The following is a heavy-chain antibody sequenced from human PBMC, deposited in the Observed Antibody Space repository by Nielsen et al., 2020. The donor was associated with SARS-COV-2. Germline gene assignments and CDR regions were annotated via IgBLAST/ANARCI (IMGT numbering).Heavy chain of an antibody. Sequence: GGSLRLSCKGSGYSFTSYWISWVRQMPGKGLEWMGRIDPSDSYTNYSPSFQGHVTISADKSISTAYLQWSSLKASDTAMYYCARTDIYCSSTSCETFDYWGQGTLVTVSS. D-gene: IGHD2-2*01. V-gene: IGHV5-10-1*01. CDR2: IDPSDSYT. J-gene: IGHJ4*02. CDR1: GYSFTSYW. CDR3: ARTDIYCSSTSCETFDY.